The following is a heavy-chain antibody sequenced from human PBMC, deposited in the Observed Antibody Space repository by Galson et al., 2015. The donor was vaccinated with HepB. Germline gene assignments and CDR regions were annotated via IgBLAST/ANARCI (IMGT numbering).Heavy chain of an antibody. V-gene: IGHV3-30*04. D-gene: IGHD6-19*01. CDR2: ISYDGSNK. Sequence: SLRLSCAASGFTFSSYAMHWVRQAPGKGLEWVAVISYDGSNKYYADSVKGRFTISRDNSKNTLYLQMNSLRAEDTAVYYCARGMAGFYYYYGMDVWGQGTTVTVSS. J-gene: IGHJ6*02. CDR3: ARGMAGFYYYYGMDV. CDR1: GFTFSSYA.